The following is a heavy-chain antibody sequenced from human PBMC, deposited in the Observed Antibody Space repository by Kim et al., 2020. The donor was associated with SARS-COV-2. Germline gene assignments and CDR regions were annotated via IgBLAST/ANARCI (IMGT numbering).Heavy chain of an antibody. V-gene: IGHV3-53*01. CDR2: TYNTGST. CDR3: ARVWELAFDH. D-gene: IGHD1-26*01. CDR1: GFTLITDH. Sequence: GGSLRLSCAASGFTLITDHMSWVRQAPGKGLEWVAVTYNTGSTYYADSMEGRFTISRDNSKNMVYLQMNSLRAEDTAVYYCARVWELAFDHWGQGSLVTVSS. J-gene: IGHJ4*02.